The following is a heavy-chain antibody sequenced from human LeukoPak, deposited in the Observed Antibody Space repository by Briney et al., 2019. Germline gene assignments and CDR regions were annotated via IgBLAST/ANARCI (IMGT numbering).Heavy chain of an antibody. D-gene: IGHD3-22*01. Sequence: SETLSLTCAVYGGSFSGYYWSWIRQPPGKGLEWIGEINHSGSTNYNPSPKSRVTISVDTSKNQFSLKLSSVTAADTAVYYCARVRDSSGYYYSRAFDIWGQGTMVTVSS. CDR2: INHSGST. CDR1: GGSFSGYY. V-gene: IGHV4-34*01. J-gene: IGHJ3*02. CDR3: ARVRDSSGYYYSRAFDI.